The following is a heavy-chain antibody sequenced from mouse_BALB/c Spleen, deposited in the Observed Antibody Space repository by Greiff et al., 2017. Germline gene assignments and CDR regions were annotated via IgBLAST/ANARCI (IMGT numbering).Heavy chain of an antibody. D-gene: IGHD1-2*01. CDR3: ARDLITTATGAMDY. V-gene: IGHV3-6*02. Sequence: EVQLVESGPGLVKPSQSLSLTCSVTGYSITSGYYWNWIRQFPGNKLEWMGYISYDGSNNYNPSLKNRISITRDTSKNQFFLKLNSVTTEDTATYYCARDLITTATGAMDYWGQGTSVTVSS. J-gene: IGHJ4*01. CDR1: GYSITSGYY. CDR2: ISYDGSN.